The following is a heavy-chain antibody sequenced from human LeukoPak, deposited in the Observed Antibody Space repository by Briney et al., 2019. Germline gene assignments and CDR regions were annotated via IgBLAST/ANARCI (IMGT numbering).Heavy chain of an antibody. Sequence: GGSLRLSCAASGFTFSSYGMHWVRQAPGKGLEWVAVISYDGSNKYYADSMKGRFTISRDNSKNTLYLQMNSLRAEDTAVYYCAKASIAAAGTVGPWFDPWGQGTLVTVSS. D-gene: IGHD6-13*01. CDR2: ISYDGSNK. CDR3: AKASIAAAGTVGPWFDP. CDR1: GFTFSSYG. V-gene: IGHV3-30*18. J-gene: IGHJ5*02.